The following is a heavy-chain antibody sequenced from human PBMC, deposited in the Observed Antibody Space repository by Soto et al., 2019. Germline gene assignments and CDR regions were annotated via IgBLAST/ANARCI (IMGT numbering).Heavy chain of an antibody. CDR3: ARDPLGVGATTYFDY. Sequence: ASVKVSCKASGYTFTNYYMHWVRQAPGQGLEWMGWINPNSGGTNYAQKFQGWVTMTRDTSISTAYMELSRLRSDDTAVYYCARDPLGVGATTYFDYWGQGTLVTVSS. CDR2: INPNSGGT. D-gene: IGHD1-26*01. J-gene: IGHJ4*02. V-gene: IGHV1-2*04. CDR1: GYTFTNYY.